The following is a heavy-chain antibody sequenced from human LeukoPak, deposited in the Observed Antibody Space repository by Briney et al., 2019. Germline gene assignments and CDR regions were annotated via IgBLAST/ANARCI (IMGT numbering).Heavy chain of an antibody. D-gene: IGHD1-26*01. Sequence: PGGSLRLSRAASGFIFDDYAMYWVRQAPGKGLEWVSGISWNSRIIDYADSVKGRFTISRDNAKTSLFLQMNSLTTDDTAFYYCARLTGAASGTYYFDFWGQGTLVTVSS. V-gene: IGHV3-9*01. CDR2: ISWNSRII. CDR3: ARLTGAASGTYYFDF. J-gene: IGHJ4*02. CDR1: GFIFDDYA.